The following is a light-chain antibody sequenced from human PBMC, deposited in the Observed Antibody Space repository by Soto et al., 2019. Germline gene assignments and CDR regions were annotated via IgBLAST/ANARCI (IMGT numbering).Light chain of an antibody. J-gene: IGLJ2*01. CDR2: DVT. CDR3: SSYTRSGTPV. Sequence: QSVLTQPASVSESPGQSITISCTGTSSDVGFYTYVSWYQHHPGNAPKLLIYDVTNRPSGVSNRFSGSKCDNTAYLSISGLQAEDEADYYCSSYTRSGTPVFGGGTKLTVL. V-gene: IGLV2-14*03. CDR1: SSDVGFYTY.